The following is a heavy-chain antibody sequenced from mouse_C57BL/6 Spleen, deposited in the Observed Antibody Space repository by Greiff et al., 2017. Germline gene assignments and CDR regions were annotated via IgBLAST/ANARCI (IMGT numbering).Heavy chain of an antibody. J-gene: IGHJ4*01. CDR3: ARRYGSSGMDY. D-gene: IGHD1-1*01. CDR1: GFTFSDYG. V-gene: IGHV5-17*01. CDR2: ISSGSSTI. Sequence: EVQLVESGGGLVKPGGSLKFSCAASGFTFSDYGMHWVRQAPEKGLEWVAYISSGSSTIYYADTVKGRFTISRDNAKNTLFLQMTSLRSEDTAMYYCARRYGSSGMDYWGQGTSVTVSS.